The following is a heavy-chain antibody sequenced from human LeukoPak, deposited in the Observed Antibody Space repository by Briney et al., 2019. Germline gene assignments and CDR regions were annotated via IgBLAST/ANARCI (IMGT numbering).Heavy chain of an antibody. CDR3: ASHGTIFGVVVGNWFDP. V-gene: IGHV4-34*01. D-gene: IGHD3-3*01. J-gene: IGHJ5*02. Sequence: SETLSLTCAVYGGSFSGYYWSWIRQPPGKGLEWIGEINHSGSTNYNPSLKSRVTISVDTSKNQFSLKLSSVTAADTAVYCCASHGTIFGVVVGNWFDPWGQGTLVTVSS. CDR2: INHSGST. CDR1: GGSFSGYY.